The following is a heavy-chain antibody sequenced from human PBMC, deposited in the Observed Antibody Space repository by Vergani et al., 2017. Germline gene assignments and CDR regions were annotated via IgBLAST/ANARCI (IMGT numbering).Heavy chain of an antibody. Sequence: QVQLVESGGGVVQPGGSLRLSCAASGFTFSSYCMHWVRQAPGKGLEWVAFIGYDGRIKYNVDSVKGRLTISRDTSKKTLSLQMRSLRADDTAVYYCAKDGRETSDYGYFDYWGQGTLVTVSS. CDR2: IGYDGRIK. D-gene: IGHD4-17*01. CDR3: AKDGRETSDYGYFDY. CDR1: GFTFSSYC. J-gene: IGHJ4*02. V-gene: IGHV3-30*02.